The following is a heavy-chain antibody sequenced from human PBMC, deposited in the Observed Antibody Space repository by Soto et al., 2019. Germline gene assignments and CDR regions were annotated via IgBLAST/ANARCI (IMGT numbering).Heavy chain of an antibody. V-gene: IGHV3-30-3*01. Sequence: GGSLRLSCAASGFTFSSYAMHWVRQAPGKGLGWVAVISYDGSNKYYADSVKGRFTISRDNSKNTLYLQMNSLRAEDTAVYYCARATGREPSDYWGQGTLVTVSS. CDR2: ISYDGSNK. CDR3: ARATGREPSDY. D-gene: IGHD1-1*01. J-gene: IGHJ4*02. CDR1: GFTFSSYA.